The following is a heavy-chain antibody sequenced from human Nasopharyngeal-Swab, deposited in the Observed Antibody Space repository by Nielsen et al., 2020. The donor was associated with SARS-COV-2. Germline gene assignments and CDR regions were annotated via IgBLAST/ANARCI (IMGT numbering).Heavy chain of an antibody. Sequence: GGSLRLSCAASGFTFSSYEMNWVRQAPGKGLEWLSYISSSGTTIYYADSVKGRFTIYRDNAKNSLYLQMNSLRAEDTAVYYCAKDRGIVVVIGFDYWGQGTLVTVSS. CDR1: GFTFSSYE. V-gene: IGHV3-48*03. J-gene: IGHJ4*02. CDR3: AKDRGIVVVIGFDY. CDR2: ISSSGTTI. D-gene: IGHD3-22*01.